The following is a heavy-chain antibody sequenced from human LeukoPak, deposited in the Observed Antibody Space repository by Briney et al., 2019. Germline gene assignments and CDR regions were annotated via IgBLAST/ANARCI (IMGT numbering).Heavy chain of an antibody. CDR1: SYTLTELS. V-gene: IGHV1-24*01. J-gene: IGHJ6*02. CDR3: AKRIAAVPYYYYGMDV. CDR2: FDPEDGET. D-gene: IGHD6-13*01. Sequence: ASVKVSCKVSSYTLTELSMHWVRQAPGKGLEWMGGFDPEDGETIYAQKFQGRVTMTEDTSTDTAYMELNSLRAEDTAVYYCAKRIAAVPYYYYGMDVWGQGTTVTVSS.